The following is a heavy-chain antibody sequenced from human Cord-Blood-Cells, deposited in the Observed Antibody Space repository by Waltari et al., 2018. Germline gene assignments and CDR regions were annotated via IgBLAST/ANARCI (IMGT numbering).Heavy chain of an antibody. V-gene: IGHV3-15*01. J-gene: IGHJ1*01. D-gene: IGHD2-8*01. CDR3: TTSPSPYCTNGVCYAEYFQH. CDR2: IKSKTDGGTT. Sequence: LEWVGRIKSKTDGGTTDYAAPVKGRFTISRDDSKNTLYLQMNSLKTEDTAVYYCTTSPSPYCTNGVCYAEYFQHWGQGTLVTVSS.